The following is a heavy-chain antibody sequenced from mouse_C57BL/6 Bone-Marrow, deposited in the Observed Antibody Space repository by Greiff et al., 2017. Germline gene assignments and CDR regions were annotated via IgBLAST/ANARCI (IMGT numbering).Heavy chain of an antibody. CDR2: ISDGGSYT. Sequence: EVHLVESGGGLVKPGGSLKLSCAASGFTFSSYAMSWVRQTPEKRLEWVATISDGGSYTYYPDNVKGRFTISRDNAKNNLYLQMSHLKSEDTAMYYSASYYYGFDNWGQGTTLTVSS. CDR1: GFTFSSYA. V-gene: IGHV5-4*01. J-gene: IGHJ2*01. D-gene: IGHD1-1*01. CDR3: ASYYYGFDN.